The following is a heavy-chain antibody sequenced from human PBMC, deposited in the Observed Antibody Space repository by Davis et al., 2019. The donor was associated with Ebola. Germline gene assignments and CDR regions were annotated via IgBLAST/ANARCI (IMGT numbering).Heavy chain of an antibody. CDR3: ARRYCTNGVCLFDY. D-gene: IGHD2-8*01. CDR2: IYYSGST. V-gene: IGHV4-59*08. Sequence: TLSPTCAVYGGTFSGYYWSWIRQPPGKGLEWIGYIYYSGSTNYNPSLKSRVTISVDTSKNQFSLKLSSVTAADTAVYYCARRYCTNGVCLFDYWGQGTLVTVSS. J-gene: IGHJ4*02. CDR1: GGTFSGYY.